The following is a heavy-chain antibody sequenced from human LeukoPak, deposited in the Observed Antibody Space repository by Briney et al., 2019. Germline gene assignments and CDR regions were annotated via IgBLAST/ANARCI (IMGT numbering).Heavy chain of an antibody. V-gene: IGHV3-49*03. D-gene: IGHD1-26*01. J-gene: IGHJ4*02. CDR1: GSNFGDHA. CDR3: ARGGSHGRHVDY. Sequence: GGSLRLSCAVSGSNFGDHALSWFRQAPGKGLEWIGFVRSRHHLGTTDYAASLRGRFTISRDDSKNIAYLQMYSLKTDDTAVYYCARGGSHGRHVDYWGQGTLVVVSS. CDR2: VRSRHHLGTT.